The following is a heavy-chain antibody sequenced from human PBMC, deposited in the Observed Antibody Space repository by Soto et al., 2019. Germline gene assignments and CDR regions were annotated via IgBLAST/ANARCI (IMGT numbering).Heavy chain of an antibody. D-gene: IGHD3-22*01. CDR2: SYPGDSDN. CDR1: GDRFTGYL. J-gene: IGHJ6*02. Sequence: PGGSLRLSWQCSGDRFTGYLVVWVRQLPGKGLDWLGLSYPGDSDNRHRPSFQGQVTISADKSSSTAYLQWSSRKASDTAMYYCARQVAGYYDSSGYNRFVGMNVWGQGTTVTVS. V-gene: IGHV5-51*01. CDR3: ARQVAGYYDSSGYNRFVGMNV.